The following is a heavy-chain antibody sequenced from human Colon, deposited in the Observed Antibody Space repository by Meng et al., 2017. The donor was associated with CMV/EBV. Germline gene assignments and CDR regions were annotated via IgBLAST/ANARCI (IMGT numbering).Heavy chain of an antibody. CDR1: GGSLSGYY. CDR3: AREAGPFFGVIVYDS. Sequence: QVQVRQWGAGLLKTSGTLSLTCGVSGGSLSGYYWTWIRQSPGKGLEWIGEINQSGSTNYNPSLKSRVTVSVDTSKNQFSLRVTSVTAADSALYYCAREAGPFFGVIVYDSWGQGTLVTVSS. CDR2: INQSGST. J-gene: IGHJ4*02. V-gene: IGHV4-34*01. D-gene: IGHD3-3*01.